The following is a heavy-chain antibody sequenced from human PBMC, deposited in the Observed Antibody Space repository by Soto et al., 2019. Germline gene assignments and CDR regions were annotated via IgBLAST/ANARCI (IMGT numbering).Heavy chain of an antibody. Sequence: QVQLVESGGGVVQPGRSLRLSCAASGFTFSSYGMHWVRQAPGKGLAWVAVISYDGSNKYYADSVKGRFTISRDNSKNTLYLQMNSLRAEDTAVYYCAKDAVTGTTNPVGYYYYYMDVWGKGTTVTVSS. CDR1: GFTFSSYG. CDR2: ISYDGSNK. CDR3: AKDAVTGTTNPVGYYYYYMDV. D-gene: IGHD1-7*01. J-gene: IGHJ6*03. V-gene: IGHV3-30*18.